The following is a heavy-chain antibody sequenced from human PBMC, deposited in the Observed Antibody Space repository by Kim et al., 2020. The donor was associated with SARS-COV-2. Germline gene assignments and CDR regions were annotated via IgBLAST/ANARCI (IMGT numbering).Heavy chain of an antibody. J-gene: IGHJ4*02. V-gene: IGHV1-24*01. D-gene: IGHD3-10*01. CDR3: ATSGGGSGIFDFDY. Sequence: AQKFQGRVTMTEDTSTDTAYMELSRLRSEDTAVYYCATSGGGSGIFDFDYWGQGTLVTVSS.